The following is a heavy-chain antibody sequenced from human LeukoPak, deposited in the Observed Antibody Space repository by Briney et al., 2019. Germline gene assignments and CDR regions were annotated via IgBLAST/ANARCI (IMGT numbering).Heavy chain of an antibody. Sequence: PSETLSLTCTVSGGSISSGDYYWSWIRQPPGKGLEWIGYIYYSGSTYYNPSLKSRVTISVDTSKNQFSLKLSFVTAADTAAYYCARYCSSTSCSPGIYYFDYWGQGTLVTVSS. V-gene: IGHV4-30-4*01. CDR2: IYYSGST. CDR1: GGSISSGDYY. CDR3: ARYCSSTSCSPGIYYFDY. J-gene: IGHJ4*02. D-gene: IGHD2-2*01.